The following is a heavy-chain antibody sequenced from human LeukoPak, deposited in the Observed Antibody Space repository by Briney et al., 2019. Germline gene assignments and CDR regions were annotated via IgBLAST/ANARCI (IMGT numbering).Heavy chain of an antibody. CDR1: GFTFSSYS. J-gene: IGHJ4*02. CDR2: ISSSSSYI. D-gene: IGHD3-9*01. Sequence: PGGSLRLSCAASGFTFSSYSMNWVRQAPGKGLEWVSSISSSSSYIYYADSVKGGFTISRDNAKNSLCLQMNSLRAEDTAVYYCARVRYYDIFQEPVDYWGQGTLVTVSS. V-gene: IGHV3-21*01. CDR3: ARVRYYDIFQEPVDY.